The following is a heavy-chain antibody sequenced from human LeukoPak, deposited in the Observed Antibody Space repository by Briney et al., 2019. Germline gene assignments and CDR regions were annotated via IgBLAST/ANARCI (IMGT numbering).Heavy chain of an antibody. Sequence: GGSLRLSCAASGFTFSTYWMSWVRQAPGKGLEWVANIKQDGSEKDFVDSLKGRFTISRDNAKNSLYLQMNSLRPEDTAVYYCARIGYRSSSFDYWGQGTLVTVSS. CDR1: GFTFSTYW. CDR3: ARIGYRSSSFDY. V-gene: IGHV3-7*01. CDR2: IKQDGSEK. J-gene: IGHJ4*02. D-gene: IGHD6-6*01.